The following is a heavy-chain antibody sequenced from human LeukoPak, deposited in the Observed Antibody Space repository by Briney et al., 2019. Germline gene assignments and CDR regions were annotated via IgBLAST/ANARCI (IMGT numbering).Heavy chain of an antibody. V-gene: IGHV3-30*02. CDR1: GFTFSSYG. D-gene: IGHD3-10*01. CDR3: AKDHYYGSGSPGG. J-gene: IGHJ4*02. CDR2: IRYDGSNK. Sequence: GGSLRLSCAASGFTFSSYGTHWVRQAPGKGLEWVAFIRYDGSNKYYADSVKGRFTISRDNSKNTLYLQMNSLRAEDTAVYYCAKDHYYGSGSPGGWGQGTLVTVSS.